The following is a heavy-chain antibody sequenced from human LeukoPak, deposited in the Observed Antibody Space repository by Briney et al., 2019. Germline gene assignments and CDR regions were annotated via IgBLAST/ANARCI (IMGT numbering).Heavy chain of an antibody. CDR2: ISSNDGST. Sequence: GGSLRRLCAASGFTFGCYMMMWLPPAPGRGLVCVSTISSNDGSTYYEDRLKRRLYNSRDNSKNTLYLQMSSLKAEDTGICYCARYCSGASCYSGVDFWGRGTVDGVSS. CDR3: ARYCSGASCYSGVDF. CDR1: GFTFGCYM. J-gene: IGHJ4*02. D-gene: IGHD2-15*01. V-gene: IGHV3-23*01.